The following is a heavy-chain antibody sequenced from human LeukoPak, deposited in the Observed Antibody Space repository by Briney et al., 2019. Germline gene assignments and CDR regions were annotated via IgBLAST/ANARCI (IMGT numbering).Heavy chain of an antibody. CDR1: GGSISSYY. CDR2: IYYSGST. D-gene: IGHD6-19*01. CDR3: ARWVGSGWYFDY. Sequence: PSETLSLTCTVSGGSISSYYWSWIRQPPGKGLEWIGYIYYSGSTNYNPSLKSRVTISVDTSKNQFSLKLSSVTAADTAVYYCARWVGSGWYFDYWGQGTLVTVPS. V-gene: IGHV4-59*01. J-gene: IGHJ4*02.